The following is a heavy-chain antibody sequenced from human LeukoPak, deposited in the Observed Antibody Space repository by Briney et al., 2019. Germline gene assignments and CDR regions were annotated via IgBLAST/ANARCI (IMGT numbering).Heavy chain of an antibody. V-gene: IGHV3-7*01. J-gene: IGHJ4*02. CDR1: GFTFSSYW. D-gene: IGHD2-2*01. CDR3: ARDAVIVPATIGEIDY. CDR2: INEDGSEK. Sequence: GGSLRLSCAASGFTFSSYWMSWVRQAPGKGLEWVANINEDGSEKYYVDSVKGRFTISRDNAKNSLYLQMNSLRAEDTAVYYGARDAVIVPATIGEIDYWGRGALVTVPS.